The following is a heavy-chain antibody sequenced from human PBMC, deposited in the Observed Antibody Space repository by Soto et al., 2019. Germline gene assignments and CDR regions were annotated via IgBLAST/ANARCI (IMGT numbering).Heavy chain of an antibody. V-gene: IGHV3-72*01. Sequence: EVQLVESGGGLVQPGGSLRLSCAASGFTFSDHYMDWVRQAPGKGLEWVGRTRNKANSYTTEYAASVKGRITISRDDSKNSQYLQMNSLKTEDTAVYYFARGLSNPLDSWGQGTLVTVSS. CDR2: TRNKANSYTT. D-gene: IGHD3-16*02. CDR1: GFTFSDHY. CDR3: ARGLSNPLDS. J-gene: IGHJ4*02.